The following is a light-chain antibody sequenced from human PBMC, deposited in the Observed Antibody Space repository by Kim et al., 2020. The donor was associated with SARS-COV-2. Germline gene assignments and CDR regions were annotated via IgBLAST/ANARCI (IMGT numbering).Light chain of an antibody. Sequence: GQSMAISCTGTSRDVGGHNFVSRYQHHPGKAPKLMIYDVRNRPSGVSNRFSGSKSGNTASLTISGLQAEDEADYYCSSYTSDGTVVFGGGTQLTVL. CDR1: SRDVGGHNF. CDR2: DVR. J-gene: IGLJ2*01. V-gene: IGLV2-14*03. CDR3: SSYTSDGTVV.